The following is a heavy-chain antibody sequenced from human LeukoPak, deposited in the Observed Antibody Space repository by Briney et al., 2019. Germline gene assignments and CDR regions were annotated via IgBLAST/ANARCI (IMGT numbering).Heavy chain of an antibody. J-gene: IGHJ2*01. CDR2: IIPILGIA. D-gene: IGHD6-19*01. V-gene: IGHV1-69*02. Sequence: SVKVSCKASGGTFSSYTISWVRQAPGQGLEWMGRIIPILGIANYAQKFQGRVTITADKSTSTAYMELSSLRSEDTAMYYCARGGSSGWYDWYFDLWGRGTLVTVSS. CDR1: GGTFSSYT. CDR3: ARGGSSGWYDWYFDL.